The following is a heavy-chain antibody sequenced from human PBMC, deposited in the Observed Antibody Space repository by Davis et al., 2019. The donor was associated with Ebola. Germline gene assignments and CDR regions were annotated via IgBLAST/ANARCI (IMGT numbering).Heavy chain of an antibody. CDR3: VREGKQWLVSL. CDR1: GFTVSSNY. J-gene: IGHJ4*02. V-gene: IGHV3-7*01. Sequence: GESLKISCAASGFTVSSNYMSWVRQAPGKGLEWVANIKQDASEKYYVDSVKGRYIISRDNAKTSVFLQMNSLRAEDTGIYYCVREGKQWLVSLWGQGTLVTVSS. CDR2: IKQDASEK. D-gene: IGHD6-19*01.